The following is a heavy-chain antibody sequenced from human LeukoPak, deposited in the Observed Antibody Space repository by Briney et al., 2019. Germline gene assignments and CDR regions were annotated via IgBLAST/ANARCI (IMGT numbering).Heavy chain of an antibody. Sequence: SQTLSPTPTVSRGSTSSYYWSSSPEPPGKGLEWIGYIYYSGSTNSTPSLKSRVTISVDTSKNQFSLKLSSVTAADTAVYYCARDSLYYWFDPWGQGTLVTVSS. V-gene: IGHV4-59*01. CDR3: ARDSLYYWFDP. D-gene: IGHD2-2*02. CDR1: RGSTSSYY. J-gene: IGHJ5*02. CDR2: IYYSGST.